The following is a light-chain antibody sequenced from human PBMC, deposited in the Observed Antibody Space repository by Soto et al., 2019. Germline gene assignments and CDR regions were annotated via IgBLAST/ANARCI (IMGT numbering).Light chain of an antibody. V-gene: IGKV3-11*01. CDR3: QQRSNWPLT. CDR2: DVS. J-gene: IGKJ4*01. Sequence: EIVLTQSPVTLSLPPGERATLSCRASQSVTSFLAWYQQKPGQAPRLLIYDVSNRAPGIPARFSGSGSGTDFTLTISSLEPEDFAVYYCQQRSNWPLTFGGGTKVEIK. CDR1: QSVTSF.